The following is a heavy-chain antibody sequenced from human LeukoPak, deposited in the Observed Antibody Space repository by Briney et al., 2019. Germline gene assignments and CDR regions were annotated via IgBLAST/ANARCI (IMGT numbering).Heavy chain of an antibody. D-gene: IGHD3-10*01. CDR2: IDRSDSNT. CDR3: ASAYGSGGGVDY. V-gene: IGHV5-10-1*01. CDR1: GYSITSYW. J-gene: IGHJ4*02. Sequence: AESLKISCKASGYSITSYWIRWVRHMAAKDLVWRGRIDRSDSNTNYSPSFQGDVTTSDDKSISTAYLQCSSLKASDTAMYYCASAYGSGGGVDYWGQGTLVTVSS.